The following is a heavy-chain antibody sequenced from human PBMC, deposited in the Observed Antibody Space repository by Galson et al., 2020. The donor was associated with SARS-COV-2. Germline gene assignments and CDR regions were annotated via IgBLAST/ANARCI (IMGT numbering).Heavy chain of an antibody. V-gene: IGHV5-51*01. J-gene: IGHJ4*02. Sequence: KIGESLKIYCKGSGYSFTSYWIGWVRQMPGKGLEWMGIIYPGDSDTRYSPSFQGQVTISADKSISTAYLQWSSLKASDTAMYYCARQNRRSLELRSTAYDYWGQGTLVTVSS. CDR1: GYSFTSYW. D-gene: IGHD1-7*01. CDR3: ARQNRRSLELRSTAYDY. CDR2: IYPGDSDT.